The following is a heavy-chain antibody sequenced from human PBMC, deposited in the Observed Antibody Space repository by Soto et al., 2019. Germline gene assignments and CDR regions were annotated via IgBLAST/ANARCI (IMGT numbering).Heavy chain of an antibody. V-gene: IGHV1-69*13. CDR1: GGALSVYL. CDR2: IIPIFGTA. CDR3: ARVSFEYDCWSGYMNWFDP. J-gene: IGHJ5*02. D-gene: IGHD3-3*01. Sequence: FPVKRSCKASGGALSVYLVGWVRKATEQGLEWMGGIIPIFGTANYAQKFQGRVTITADESTSTAYMELSSLRSEDTAVYYCARVSFEYDCWSGYMNWFDPCGQGTLGTRSS.